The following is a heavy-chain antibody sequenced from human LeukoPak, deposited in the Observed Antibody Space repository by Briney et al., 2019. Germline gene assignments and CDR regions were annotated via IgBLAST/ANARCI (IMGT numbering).Heavy chain of an antibody. J-gene: IGHJ4*02. Sequence: SETLSLTCTVSGGSLSSGSDYWSWIRQSAGKGLEWIGRIYASGSTNYNPSLKSRVTISVDTSKNQFSLRLSSVTAADTAVYYCARSGYSNFDYWGQGTLVTVSS. D-gene: IGHD3-3*01. CDR1: GGSLSSGSDY. CDR2: IYASGST. CDR3: ARSGYSNFDY. V-gene: IGHV4-61*02.